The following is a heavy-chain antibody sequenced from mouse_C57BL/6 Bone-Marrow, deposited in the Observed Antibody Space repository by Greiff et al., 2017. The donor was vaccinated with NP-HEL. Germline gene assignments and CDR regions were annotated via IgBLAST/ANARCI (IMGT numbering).Heavy chain of an antibody. CDR3: TSDYYGSSPYYFDY. Sequence: EVMLVESGGGLVQPGGSMKLSCVASGFTFSNYWMNWVRQSPEKGLEWVAQIRLKSDNYATHYAESVKGRFTISRDDSKSSVYLQMNNLRAEDTGIYYCTSDYYGSSPYYFDYWGQGTTLTVSS. D-gene: IGHD1-1*01. CDR1: GFTFSNYW. J-gene: IGHJ2*01. V-gene: IGHV6-3*01. CDR2: IRLKSDNYAT.